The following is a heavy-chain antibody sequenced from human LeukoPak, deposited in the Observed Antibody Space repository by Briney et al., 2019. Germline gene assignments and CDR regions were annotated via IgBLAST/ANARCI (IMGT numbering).Heavy chain of an antibody. CDR1: GFTFSSYA. Sequence: GGSLRLPCAASGFTFSSYAMSWVRQAPGKGLEWVSAISGSGGSTYYADSVKGRFTISRDNSKNTLYLQMNSLRAEDTAVYYCAKDIPLLWFGELFPDSYWGQGTLVTVSS. V-gene: IGHV3-23*01. J-gene: IGHJ4*02. D-gene: IGHD3-10*01. CDR2: ISGSGGST. CDR3: AKDIPLLWFGELFPDSY.